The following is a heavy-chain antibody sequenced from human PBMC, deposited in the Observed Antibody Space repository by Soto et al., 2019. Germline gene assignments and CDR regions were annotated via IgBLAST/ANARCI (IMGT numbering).Heavy chain of an antibody. CDR2: IRSKAYGGTT. CDR1: GFTFGDYA. Sequence: GGSLRLSCTASGFTFGDYAMSWFRQAPGKGLEWVGFIRSKAYGGTTEYAASVKGRFTISRDDSKSIAYRQMNSLKTEDTAVYYCTREAPWLVGVLDYWGQGTLVTVSS. D-gene: IGHD6-19*01. J-gene: IGHJ4*02. CDR3: TREAPWLVGVLDY. V-gene: IGHV3-49*03.